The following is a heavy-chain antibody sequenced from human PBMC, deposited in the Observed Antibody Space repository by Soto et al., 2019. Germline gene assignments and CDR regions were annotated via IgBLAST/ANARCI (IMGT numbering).Heavy chain of an antibody. CDR2: ISGSGDAT. J-gene: IGHJ4*02. CDR3: AKGGRYYEGSGYWEHFFDY. V-gene: IGHV3-23*01. CDR1: GFTFSAYA. Sequence: EVQLLESGGGLVQPGGSLRLSCAASGFTFSAYAMSWVRQAPGKGLEWVSVISGSGDATYYADSVKGRFTISRDNSKKTLFLQMTDLRAEDTAVYYCAKGGRYYEGSGYWEHFFDYWGQGTLVTVSS. D-gene: IGHD3-22*01.